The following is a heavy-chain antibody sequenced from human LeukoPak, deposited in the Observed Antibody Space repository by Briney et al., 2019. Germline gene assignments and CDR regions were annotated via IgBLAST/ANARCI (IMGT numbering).Heavy chain of an antibody. CDR1: GFTFSSYW. D-gene: IGHD3-10*01. Sequence: GGSLRLSCAPSGFTFSSYWMSWVRQAPGKGLEWVANIKQDGSEKYYVDSVKGRFTISRDNGKNSLYLQMNSLRAEDTAVYYCTTLWFGPFDYWGQGTLVTVSS. J-gene: IGHJ4*02. CDR3: TTLWFGPFDY. V-gene: IGHV3-7*03. CDR2: IKQDGSEK.